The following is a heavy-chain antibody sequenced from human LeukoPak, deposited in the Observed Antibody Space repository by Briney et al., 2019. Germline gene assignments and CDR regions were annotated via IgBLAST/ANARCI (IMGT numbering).Heavy chain of an antibody. CDR2: TRNTDNSYSR. CDR3: ARAALRYGGSFDY. V-gene: IGHV3-72*01. Sequence: GGSLRLSCAASGFIFSDHYMDWVRQAPGKGLEWVGRTRNTDNSYSREYGASAEGRFTISRDDSKHSLYLQTNSLKTQDTAGYYCARAALRYGGSFDYWGQGTLVTVSS. D-gene: IGHD1-26*01. J-gene: IGHJ4*02. CDR1: GFIFSDHY.